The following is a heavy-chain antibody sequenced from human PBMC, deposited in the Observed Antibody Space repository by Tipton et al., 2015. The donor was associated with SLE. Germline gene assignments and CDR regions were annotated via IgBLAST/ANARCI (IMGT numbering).Heavy chain of an antibody. CDR2: IYYTGTTT. D-gene: IGHD6-19*01. J-gene: IGHJ4*02. V-gene: IGHV4-39*07. CDR3: ARAAIAVPGPTWFDF. CDR1: GGSVSSSSKY. Sequence: TLSLTCTVSGGSVSSSSKYWAWIRQPPGKGLEWIGSIYYTGTTTYYNSFLKSRVTISIDTSKDQFSLKLSSVTAADTATYYCARAAIAVPGPTWFDFWGQGALVTVSS.